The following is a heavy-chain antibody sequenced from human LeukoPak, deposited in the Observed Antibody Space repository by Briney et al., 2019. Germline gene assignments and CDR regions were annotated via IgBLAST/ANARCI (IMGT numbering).Heavy chain of an antibody. CDR2: IYYSGST. D-gene: IGHD6-13*01. CDR3: ARGQGSTWTGWFDP. V-gene: IGHV4-59*01. J-gene: IGHJ5*02. Sequence: SETLSLTCIVSGDSISSYYWSRIRQPPGKGLEWIGYIYYSGSTEYNPSLKSRVTILVDTSKNQFSLKLSSVTAADTAVYFCARGQGSTWTGWFDPWGQGTLVTVSS. CDR1: GDSISSYY.